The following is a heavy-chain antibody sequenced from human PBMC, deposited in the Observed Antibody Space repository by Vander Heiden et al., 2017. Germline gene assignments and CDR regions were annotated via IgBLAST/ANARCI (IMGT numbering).Heavy chain of an antibody. CDR3: GRGGYGDLEDAFDI. J-gene: IGHJ3*02. D-gene: IGHD4-17*01. V-gene: IGHV1-8*01. CDR1: GYTFTSYD. CDR2: MNPNSGNP. Sequence: QVQLVQSGAEVKKPGASVKVSCKASGYTFTSYDINWVRQATGQGLEWMGWMNPNSGNPGYAQKFQGRVTMTRNTSISTAHMELRSLRSEDTAVYYCGRGGYGDLEDAFDIWGQGRMGTL.